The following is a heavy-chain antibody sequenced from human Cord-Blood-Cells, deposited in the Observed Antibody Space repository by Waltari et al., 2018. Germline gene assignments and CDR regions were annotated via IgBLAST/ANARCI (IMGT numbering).Heavy chain of an antibody. J-gene: IGHJ1*01. D-gene: IGHD3-16*01. V-gene: IGHV4-34*01. CDR3: ARSLGAPGQGSFQH. Sequence: QVQLQQWGAGLLKPSETLSLTCAVYGGSFSGYYWSWVRQPPGKGLEWIGENNHNGSTNSNPSLKGRVTISVDTSKNQFSLKLSSVTAADTAVYYCARSLGAPGQGSFQHWGQGTLVTVSS. CDR1: GGSFSGYY. CDR2: NNHNGST.